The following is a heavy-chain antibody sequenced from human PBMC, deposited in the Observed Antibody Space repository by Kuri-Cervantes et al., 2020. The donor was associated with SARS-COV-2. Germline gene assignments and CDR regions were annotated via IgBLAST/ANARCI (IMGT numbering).Heavy chain of an antibody. CDR2: IIPIFGTA. CDR1: GGTSSSYA. J-gene: IGHJ5*02. Sequence: SVKVSCKASGGTSSSYAISWVRQAPGQGLEWMGGIIPIFGTANYAQKFQGRVTITTDESTSTAYMELSSLGSEDTAVYYCARDRGPGQLLYSAIRWFDPWGQGTLVTVSS. V-gene: IGHV1-69*05. D-gene: IGHD2-2*02. CDR3: ARDRGPGQLLYSAIRWFDP.